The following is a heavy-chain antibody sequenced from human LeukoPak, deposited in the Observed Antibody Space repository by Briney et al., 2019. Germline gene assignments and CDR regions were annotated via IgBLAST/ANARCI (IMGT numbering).Heavy chain of an antibody. Sequence: SQTLSLTCTVAGGSISSGYYYWSWIRQPAGKGLECIGRIYTTGSTNYSPSLKSRVTISIDTSKNQFSLKLSSVTAADTAVYYCARGAQYYHYVWGSPDHWGQGTLVTVSS. D-gene: IGHD3-16*01. V-gene: IGHV4-61*02. CDR2: IYTTGST. CDR3: ARGAQYYHYVWGSPDH. J-gene: IGHJ4*02. CDR1: GGSISSGYYY.